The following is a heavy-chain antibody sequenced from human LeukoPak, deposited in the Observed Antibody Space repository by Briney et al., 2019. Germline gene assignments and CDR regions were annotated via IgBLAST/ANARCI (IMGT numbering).Heavy chain of an antibody. CDR1: GMTFSDHW. V-gene: IGHV3-74*01. CDR3: ARAKYYYGSGSYYDAFDI. CDR2: LNSDGSGT. Sequence: GGSLRLSCAASGMTFSDHWMHWVRQVPGKGLVWVSRLNSDGSGTTYADSVKGRFTISRDNAKNTLYLQMNSLRAEDTAVYYCARAKYYYGSGSYYDAFDIWGQGTMVTVSS. J-gene: IGHJ3*02. D-gene: IGHD3-10*01.